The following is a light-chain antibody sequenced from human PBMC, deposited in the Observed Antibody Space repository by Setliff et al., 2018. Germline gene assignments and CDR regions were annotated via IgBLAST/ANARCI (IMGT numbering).Light chain of an antibody. CDR2: DVS. CDR1: SSDVGGYNY. J-gene: IGLJ1*01. CDR3: CSYAGSYTFEV. V-gene: IGLV2-11*01. Sequence: QSVLAQPRSVSGSPGQSVTISCTGTSSDVGGYNYVSWYQQHPGKAPKLMIYDVSKRPSGVHDRFSGSKSGNTASLTISGLQAEDEADYYCCSYAGSYTFEVFGTGTKVTVL.